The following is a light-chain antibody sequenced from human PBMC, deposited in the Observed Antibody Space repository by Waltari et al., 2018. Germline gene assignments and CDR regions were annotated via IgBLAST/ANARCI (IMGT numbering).Light chain of an antibody. CDR1: GRAVAGYNP. V-gene: IGLV2-14*01. CDR2: DFT. Sequence: QSALTQPASVSGSPGQSITISCPGTGRAVAGYNPVPWYQQTPGKAPNLLIYDFTKRPLGVSNRYSGSKSGNTASLTISGLQAEDEAVYYCSSYRTSSTFVFGPGTKVTVL. CDR3: SSYRTSSTFV. J-gene: IGLJ1*01.